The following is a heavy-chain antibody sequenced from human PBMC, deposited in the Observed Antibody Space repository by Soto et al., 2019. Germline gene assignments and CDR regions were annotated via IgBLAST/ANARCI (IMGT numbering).Heavy chain of an antibody. Sequence: GGSLRLSCAASGFTFTRYSMNWVRQAPGKGLEWVSSISSTTNYIYYGDSMKGRFTISRDNAKNSLYLEMNSLRAEDTAVYYCARESEDLTSNFDYWGQGALVTVSS. CDR3: ARESEDLTSNFDY. V-gene: IGHV3-21*06. J-gene: IGHJ4*02. CDR2: ISSTTNYI. CDR1: GFTFTRYS.